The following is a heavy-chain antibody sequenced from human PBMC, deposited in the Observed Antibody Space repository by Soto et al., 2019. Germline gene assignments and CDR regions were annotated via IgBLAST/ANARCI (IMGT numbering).Heavy chain of an antibody. Sequence: GGSLRLSCAASGFTFTRYSMNWVRQAPGKGLEWVSSISSTTNYIYYGDSMKGRFTISRDNAKNSLYLEMNSLRAEDTAVYYCARESEDLTSNFDYWGQGALVTVSS. CDR3: ARESEDLTSNFDY. V-gene: IGHV3-21*06. J-gene: IGHJ4*02. CDR2: ISSTTNYI. CDR1: GFTFTRYS.